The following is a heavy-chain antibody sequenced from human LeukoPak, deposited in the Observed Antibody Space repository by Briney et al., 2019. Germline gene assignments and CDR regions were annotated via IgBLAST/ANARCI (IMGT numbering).Heavy chain of an antibody. CDR2: LYHGGTT. J-gene: IGHJ5*02. Sequence: PSETLSLTCTVSGGSISTYYWSWIRQPPGKGLEWIGSLYHGGTTYYNPSLKSRVTISVDTSKNQFSLELSSVTAADTAVYFCARDHGRYYDWFDPWGKGTLVTVSS. CDR3: ARDHGRYYDWFDP. CDR1: GGSISTYY. D-gene: IGHD3-3*01. V-gene: IGHV4-38-2*02.